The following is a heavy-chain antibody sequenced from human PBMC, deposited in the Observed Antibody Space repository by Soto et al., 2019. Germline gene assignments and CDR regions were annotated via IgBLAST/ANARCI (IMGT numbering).Heavy chain of an antibody. D-gene: IGHD6-13*01. CDR3: AKARSLTAAGSGFDY. CDR1: GFTFSSYA. Sequence: GGFLRLSCAASGFTFSSYAMSWVRQAPGKGLEWVSAISGSGGSTYYADSVKGRFTISRDNSKNTLYLQMNSLRAEDTAVYYCAKARSLTAAGSGFDYWGQGTLVPVSS. J-gene: IGHJ4*02. V-gene: IGHV3-23*01. CDR2: ISGSGGST.